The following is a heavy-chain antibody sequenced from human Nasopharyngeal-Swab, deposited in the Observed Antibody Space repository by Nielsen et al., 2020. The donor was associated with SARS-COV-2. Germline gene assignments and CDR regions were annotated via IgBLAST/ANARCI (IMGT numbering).Heavy chain of an antibody. CDR3: AREALLGYCRGGSCYRTWFDP. Sequence: RQAPGKGLEWIGEINHSGSTNYNPSLKSRVTISVDTSKNQFSLKLSSVTAADTAVYYCAREALLGYCRGGSCYRTWFDPWGQGTLVTVSS. J-gene: IGHJ5*02. CDR2: INHSGST. V-gene: IGHV4-34*01. D-gene: IGHD2-15*01.